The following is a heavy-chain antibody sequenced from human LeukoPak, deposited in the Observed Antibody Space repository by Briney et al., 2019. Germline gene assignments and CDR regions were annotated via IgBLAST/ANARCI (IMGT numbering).Heavy chain of an antibody. J-gene: IGHJ4*02. CDR3: VRNYRYGLDY. CDR1: GFTFSDHY. CDR2: ISSDRSTI. D-gene: IGHD5-18*01. Sequence: GGSLRLSCAGSGFTFSDHYIDWVRQAPGKGLEWVSYISSDRSTIYYADSVKGRFTISRDNAKRSLHLQMNSLRAEDTAVYYCVRNYRYGLDYWGQGTLVSVSS. V-gene: IGHV3-48*01.